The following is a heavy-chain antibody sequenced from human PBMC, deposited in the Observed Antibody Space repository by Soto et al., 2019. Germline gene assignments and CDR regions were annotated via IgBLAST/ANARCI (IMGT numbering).Heavy chain of an antibody. CDR2: ISASSRTI. V-gene: IGHV3-11*01. CDR3: ARDRRREEFFFDY. J-gene: IGHJ4*02. Sequence: QVQLVESGGGLVKPGGSLRLSCAASGFTFSDYYVSWIRQAPGKGREWISYISASSRTIFYADSVRGRFTISRDKAKNSLYLQLNSLRAQDTAVYYCARDRRREEFFFDYWGQGALVTVSS. CDR1: GFTFSDYY.